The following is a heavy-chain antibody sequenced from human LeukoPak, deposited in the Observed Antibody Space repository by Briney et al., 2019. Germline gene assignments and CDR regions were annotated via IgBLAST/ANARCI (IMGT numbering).Heavy chain of an antibody. V-gene: IGHV1-18*01. J-gene: IGHJ5*02. CDR2: ISPNKAKT. CDR3: ARAVRRECHRGICCWWFDP. D-gene: IGHD2-15*01. CDR1: GYTFTIYG. Sequence: GASVRVSCKASGYTFTIYGITWLPHAPGQGPEWMGWISPNKAKTDSTQNFQGRVSMTTDTSTSTAYMELTRLRSDDTAFYYCARAVRRECHRGICCWWFDPWGEGTLVTVSS.